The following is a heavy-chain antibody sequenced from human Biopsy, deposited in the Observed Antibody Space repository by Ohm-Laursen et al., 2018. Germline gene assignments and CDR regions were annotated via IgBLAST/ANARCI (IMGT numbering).Heavy chain of an antibody. CDR1: GGSISSSTTYY. CDR2: IYNTETT. CDR3: ATTTMDTSGWYGNYFDS. Sequence: TLSPTCTVSGGSISSSTTYYWAWLRQPPGKGLEWIGSIYNTETTFYNPSLKSRVTISVDTSTNQFSLKVYSVTAADTAIYYCATTTMDTSGWYGNYFDSWGQGALVTVSS. D-gene: IGHD6-19*01. J-gene: IGHJ4*02. V-gene: IGHV4-39*01.